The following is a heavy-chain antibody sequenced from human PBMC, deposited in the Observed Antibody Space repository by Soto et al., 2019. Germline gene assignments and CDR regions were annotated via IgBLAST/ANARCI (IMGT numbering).Heavy chain of an antibody. CDR1: GFTFSSYG. Sequence: QVQLVESGGGVVQPGRSLRLSCAASGFTFSSYGMHWVRQAPGKGLEWVAVISYDGSNKYYADSVKGRFTISRDNSKNTLYLQMNSLRAEDTAVYYCAKLIXGSYSHQPYYYYYYGMDV. D-gene: IGHD1-26*01. V-gene: IGHV3-30*18. J-gene: IGHJ6*01. CDR2: ISYDGSNK. CDR3: AKLIXGSYSHQPYYYYYYGMDV.